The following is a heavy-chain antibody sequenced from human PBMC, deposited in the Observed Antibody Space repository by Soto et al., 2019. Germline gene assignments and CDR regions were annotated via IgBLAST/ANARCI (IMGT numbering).Heavy chain of an antibody. CDR2: ISAYNGNT. D-gene: IGHD3-3*01. CDR1: GYTFTSYG. J-gene: IGHJ3*02. Sequence: EASLKVSCKASGYTFTSYGISWVRQAPGQGLEWMGWISAYNGNTNYAQKLQGRVTMTTDTSTSTAYMELRSLRSDDTAVYYCARVWQPELYDFWSGPEGAFDIWGQGTMVTVSS. CDR3: ARVWQPELYDFWSGPEGAFDI. V-gene: IGHV1-18*01.